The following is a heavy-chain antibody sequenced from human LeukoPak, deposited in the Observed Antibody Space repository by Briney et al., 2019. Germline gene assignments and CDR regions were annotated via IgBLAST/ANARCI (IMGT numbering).Heavy chain of an antibody. CDR1: GFSLSTSGVG. CDR2: IYSNDNK. V-gene: IGHV2-5*01. D-gene: IGHD2-2*01. CDR3: AHLVPAALFDY. J-gene: IGHJ4*02. Sequence: ESGPTLVNPTQTLTLTCTFSGFSLSTSGVGVAWIRQPPGKALEWLALIYSNDNKRYSPSLKSRLTITKDTSKNQVVLTMTNMDPVDTATYYCAHLVPAALFDYWGQGTLVTVSS.